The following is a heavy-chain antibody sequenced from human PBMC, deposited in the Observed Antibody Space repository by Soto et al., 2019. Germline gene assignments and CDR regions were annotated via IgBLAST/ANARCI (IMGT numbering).Heavy chain of an antibody. Sequence: QVQLQESGPGLVKPSETLSLTCNVSGDSMTKYYWSWIRQTAGKGLEWIGRIYNSGSTNYNPSLKSRVTMSIDTSNNHFSLSLKSVTAADTAMYYCARTVGAAYYFDFWGQGALVTVSS. V-gene: IGHV4-4*07. CDR3: ARTVGAAYYFDF. D-gene: IGHD1-26*01. J-gene: IGHJ4*02. CDR1: GDSMTKYY. CDR2: IYNSGST.